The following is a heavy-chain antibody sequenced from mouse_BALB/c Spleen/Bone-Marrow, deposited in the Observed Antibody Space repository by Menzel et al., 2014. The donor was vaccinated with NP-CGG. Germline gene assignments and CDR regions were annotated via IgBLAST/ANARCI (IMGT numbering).Heavy chain of an antibody. CDR1: GFDFSRYW. V-gene: IGHV4-1*02. CDR3: TRLGDYGSFAY. Sequence: EVKLMESRGGLVQPGGSLKLSRAASGFDFSRYWMSWVRQAPGKGLEWIGEINPDSITINYTPSLKDKFIISRDNAKNTLYLQMSKVRSEDTALYYCTRLGDYGSFAYWGQGTLVTVSA. D-gene: IGHD1-2*01. J-gene: IGHJ3*01. CDR2: INPDSITI.